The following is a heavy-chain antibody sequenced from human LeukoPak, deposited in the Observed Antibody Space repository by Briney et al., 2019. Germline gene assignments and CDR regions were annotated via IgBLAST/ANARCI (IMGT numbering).Heavy chain of an antibody. D-gene: IGHD1-14*01. CDR1: GGSISSSSYY. V-gene: IGHV4-61*01. Sequence: ASETLSLTCTVSGGSISSSSYYWSWIRQPPGKGLEWIGYIYYSGSTNYNPSLKSRVTISVDTSKNQFSLKLSSVTAADTAVYYCARAPEGRRRHFDYWGQGTLVTVSS. CDR2: IYYSGST. CDR3: ARAPEGRRRHFDY. J-gene: IGHJ4*02.